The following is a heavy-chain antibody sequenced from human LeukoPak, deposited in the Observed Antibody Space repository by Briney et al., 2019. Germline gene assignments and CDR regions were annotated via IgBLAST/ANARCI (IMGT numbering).Heavy chain of an antibody. V-gene: IGHV3-23*01. CDR3: AKDPMIVWPYYYYYGMDV. Sequence: PGGSLRLSCAASGFTFSSYAMSWVRQAPGKGLEWVSAISGSGGSTYYADSVKGRFTISRDNSKNTLYLQMNSLRAEDTAVYYCAKDPMIVWPYYYYYGMDVWGQGTTVTVSS. D-gene: IGHD3-22*01. CDR1: GFTFSSYA. J-gene: IGHJ6*02. CDR2: ISGSGGST.